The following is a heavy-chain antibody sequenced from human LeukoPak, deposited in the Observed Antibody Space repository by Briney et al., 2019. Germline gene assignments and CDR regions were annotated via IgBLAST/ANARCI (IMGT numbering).Heavy chain of an antibody. Sequence: GGSLRLSCAASGFTFSSYAMHWVRQAPGKGLEWVAVISYDGSNKYYADSVKGRFTISRDNSKNTLYLQMNSLRAEDTAVYYCARASWGDQLLYYYYYYHYMDVWGKGTTVTVSS. CDR3: ARASWGDQLLYYYYYYHYMDV. V-gene: IGHV3-30-3*01. D-gene: IGHD2-2*02. CDR2: ISYDGSNK. CDR1: GFTFSSYA. J-gene: IGHJ6*03.